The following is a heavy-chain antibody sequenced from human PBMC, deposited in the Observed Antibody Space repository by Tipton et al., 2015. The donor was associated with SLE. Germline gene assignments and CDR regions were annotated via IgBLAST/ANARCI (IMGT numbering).Heavy chain of an antibody. J-gene: IGHJ4*02. CDR3: ARHLDLALAGYYFDY. Sequence: TLSLTCTVSGGSISSSTYYWGWIRQPPGKGLEWIGNIYYSGSAYYNPSLKSRVTISVDTSKNQFSLKLTSVTAADTAMYYCARHLDLALAGYYFDYWGQGLLVTVSS. D-gene: IGHD6-19*01. V-gene: IGHV4-39*01. CDR1: GGSISSSTYY. CDR2: IYYSGSA.